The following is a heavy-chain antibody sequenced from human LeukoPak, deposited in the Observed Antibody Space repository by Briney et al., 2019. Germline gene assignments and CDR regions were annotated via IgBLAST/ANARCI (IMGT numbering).Heavy chain of an antibody. D-gene: IGHD3-22*01. V-gene: IGHV1-2*02. J-gene: IGHJ4*01. CDR1: GYTFIGYY. CDR3: ARDPSRHSSGSPFDY. Sequence: ASVKVSCKASGYTFIGYYMQWVRQAPGQGPEWMGWINPDSGVRNYAQKFQGRVTLTTDTSISTAFMELSSLTSDDTAVYYCARDPSRHSSGSPFDYWGHGTLVTVSS. CDR2: INPDSGVR.